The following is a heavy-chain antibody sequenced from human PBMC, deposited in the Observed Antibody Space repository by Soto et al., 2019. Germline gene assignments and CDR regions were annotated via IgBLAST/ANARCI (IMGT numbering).Heavy chain of an antibody. CDR2: IIPLFGTA. V-gene: IGHV1-69*13. Sequence: VKVSCKASGGTFSSYAISWVRQAPGQGLEWMGGIIPLFGTANYAQKFQGRVTITADESTNTAYMELSSLRSEDTALYYCARDLSPVRAFDIWGQGTMVTVSS. CDR1: GGTFSSYA. J-gene: IGHJ3*02. CDR3: ARDLSPVRAFDI.